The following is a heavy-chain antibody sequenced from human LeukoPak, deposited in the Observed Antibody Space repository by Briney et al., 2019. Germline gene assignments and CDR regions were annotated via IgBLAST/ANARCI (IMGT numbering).Heavy chain of an antibody. Sequence: PGGSLRLSCSASGFTFSSYAMHWVRQAPGKGLEYVSAISSNGGRTYYAESVKGRFTTSRDNSKNTLYLQMSSLRAEDTAVYYCAKRNQLLSFDYWGQGTLVTVSS. CDR1: GFTFSSYA. D-gene: IGHD2-2*01. J-gene: IGHJ4*02. CDR3: AKRNQLLSFDY. CDR2: ISSNGGRT. V-gene: IGHV3-64D*06.